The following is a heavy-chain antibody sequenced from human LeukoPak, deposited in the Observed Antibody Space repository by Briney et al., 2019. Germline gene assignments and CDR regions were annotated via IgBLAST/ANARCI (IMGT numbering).Heavy chain of an antibody. V-gene: IGHV3-23*01. J-gene: IGHJ4*02. CDR2: ISGSGGST. CDR1: GFTFSSYA. CDR3: AKGPYCSGGSCYPFDY. Sequence: GGSLRLSCAASGFTFSSYAMSWVRQAPGKGLEWVSAISGSGGSTYYADSVRGRFTISRDSSKNTLYLQMNSLRAEDTAVYYCAKGPYCSGGSCYPFDYWGQGTLVTVSS. D-gene: IGHD2-15*01.